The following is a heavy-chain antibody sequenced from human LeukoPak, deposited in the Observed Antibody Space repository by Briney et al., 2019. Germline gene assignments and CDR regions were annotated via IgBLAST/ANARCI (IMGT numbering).Heavy chain of an antibody. CDR3: AIAYYYDSSGYVDY. D-gene: IGHD3-22*01. CDR2: IYSGGST. V-gene: IGHV3-53*01. CDR1: GFTVSSNY. J-gene: IGHJ4*02. Sequence: GSLRLSCAASGFTVSSNYMSWVRQAPGKGLEWVSVIYSGGSTYYADSVKGRFTISRDNSKNTLYLQMNSLRAEDTAVYYCAIAYYYDSSGYVDYWGQGTLVTVSS.